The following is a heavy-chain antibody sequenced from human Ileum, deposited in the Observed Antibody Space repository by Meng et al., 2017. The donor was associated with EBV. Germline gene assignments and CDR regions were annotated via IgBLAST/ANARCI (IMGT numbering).Heavy chain of an antibody. CDR2: INHSGST. V-gene: IGHV4-34*01. J-gene: IGHJ4*02. CDR1: GCSFSGYY. Sequence: QVQLQLWGAGLLKPSGTLSLTCAVYGCSFSGYYWSWIRQPPGKGLEWMGEINHSGSTNYNPSIKSRVTISVDTSKNQFSLKLSSVTAADTAVYYCARGNKVSDRGFDYWGQGTLVTVSS. CDR3: ARGNKVSDRGFDY. D-gene: IGHD3-10*01.